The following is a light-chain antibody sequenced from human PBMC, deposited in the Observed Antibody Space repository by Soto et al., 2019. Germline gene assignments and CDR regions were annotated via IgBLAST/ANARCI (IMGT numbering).Light chain of an antibody. CDR1: SSDVGSYNL. Sequence: QSVLTQPASVSGSPGQSITISCTGTSSDVGSYNLVSWYQQHPGKAPKLIIYEGSKRPSGVSNRFSGSKSGNTASLTISGLQPEDEAEYYCSSYTTSSTVVFGTGTKVTVL. CDR3: SSYTTSSTVV. CDR2: EGS. J-gene: IGLJ1*01. V-gene: IGLV2-14*02.